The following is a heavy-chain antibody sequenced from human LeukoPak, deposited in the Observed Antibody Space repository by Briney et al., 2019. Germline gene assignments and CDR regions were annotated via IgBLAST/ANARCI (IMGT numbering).Heavy chain of an antibody. CDR2: INHSGST. Sequence: SETLSLTCAVYGGSFSGYYWSWIRQPLGKGLEWIGEINHSGSTNYNPSLKSRVTISVDTSKNQFSLKLSSVTAADTAVYYCARVRRGQNRGFLEWSSVFDPWGQGTLVTVSS. D-gene: IGHD3-3*01. J-gene: IGHJ5*02. CDR3: ARVRRGQNRGFLEWSSVFDP. CDR1: GGSFSGYY. V-gene: IGHV4-34*01.